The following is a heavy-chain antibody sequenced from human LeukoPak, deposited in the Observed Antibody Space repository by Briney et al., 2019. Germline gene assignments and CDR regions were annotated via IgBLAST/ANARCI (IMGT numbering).Heavy chain of an antibody. Sequence: GASVKVSCKASGGTFSSYAISWVRQAPGQGLEWMGGIIPIFGTANYAQKFQGRVTITTDESTSTAYMELSSLRSEDTAVYYCAGDLGGSYHDAFDIWGQGTMVTVSS. CDR2: IIPIFGTA. V-gene: IGHV1-69*05. J-gene: IGHJ3*02. D-gene: IGHD1-26*01. CDR1: GGTFSSYA. CDR3: AGDLGGSYHDAFDI.